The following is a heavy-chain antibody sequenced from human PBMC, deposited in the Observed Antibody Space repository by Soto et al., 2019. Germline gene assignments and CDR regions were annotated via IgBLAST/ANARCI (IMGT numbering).Heavy chain of an antibody. CDR3: ARSPDSSGYYPRWYYYGMDV. Sequence: SETLSLTCAVSGDSISSGGYSGNWIRQAPGKGLEWIGYIYQSGSTSYNPSLKSRVTISVDRSKNQFSLKLSSVTAADTAVYYCARSPDSSGYYPRWYYYGMDVWGQGTTVTVSS. V-gene: IGHV4-30-2*01. CDR1: GDSISSGGYS. D-gene: IGHD3-22*01. CDR2: IYQSGST. J-gene: IGHJ6*02.